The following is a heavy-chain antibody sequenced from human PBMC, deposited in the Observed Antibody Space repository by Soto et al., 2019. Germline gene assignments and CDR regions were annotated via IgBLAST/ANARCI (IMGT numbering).Heavy chain of an antibody. CDR2: ISWNSGSI. J-gene: IGHJ6*02. D-gene: IGHD2-2*01. Sequence: PGGSLRLSCAASGFTFDDYAMHWVRQAPGKGLEWVSGISWNSGSIGYADSVKGRFTISRDNAKNSLYLQMNSLRAEDTALYYCAKGFLVPAAPPYYGMDVWGQGTTVTVSS. CDR1: GFTFDDYA. V-gene: IGHV3-9*01. CDR3: AKGFLVPAAPPYYGMDV.